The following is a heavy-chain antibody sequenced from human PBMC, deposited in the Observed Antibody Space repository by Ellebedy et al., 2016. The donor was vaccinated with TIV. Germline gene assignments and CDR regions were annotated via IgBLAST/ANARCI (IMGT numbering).Heavy chain of an antibody. CDR1: GFTFGGYA. V-gene: IGHV3-23*01. Sequence: PGGSLRLSCVASGFTFGGYAMSWVRQAPGKGLEWVSTVSSNGDNADYADSVNGRFTISRDNTKKMLFLQLRSLRAEDTAVYYCVRRGYNYEYEFAHWGQGTLVTVSS. CDR3: VRRGYNYEYEFAH. CDR2: VSSNGDNA. D-gene: IGHD5-18*01. J-gene: IGHJ4*02.